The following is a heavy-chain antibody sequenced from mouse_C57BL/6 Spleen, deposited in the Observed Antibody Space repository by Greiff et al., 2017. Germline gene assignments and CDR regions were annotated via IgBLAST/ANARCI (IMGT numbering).Heavy chain of an antibody. CDR1: GYAFSSSW. D-gene: IGHD1-1*01. CDR3: ARSLSYYGSSPYYFDY. CDR2: MYPGDGDT. J-gene: IGHJ2*01. V-gene: IGHV1-82*01. Sequence: QVQLKESGPELVKPGASVQISCKASGYAFSSSWMNWVKQRPGKGLEWIGRMYPGDGDTNYNGKLKGKATLTADKSSSTAYMQLSSLTSEDSAVYFCARSLSYYGSSPYYFDYWGQGTTLTVSS.